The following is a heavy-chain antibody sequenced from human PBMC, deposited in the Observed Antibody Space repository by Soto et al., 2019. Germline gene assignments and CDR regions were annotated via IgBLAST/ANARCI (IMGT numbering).Heavy chain of an antibody. CDR1: GGSFSGYY. D-gene: IGHD1-26*01. CDR3: SIVGRGSYYRRDYYYGMDV. CDR2: INHSGST. Sequence: PSETLSLTCAVYGGSFSGYYWSWIRQPPGTGLEWIGEINHSGSTNYNPSLTSRVAIPVDTSKNQFSLKLSSVTAADTAVYYCSIVGRGSYYRRDYYYGMDVWGQGTTVTVSS. V-gene: IGHV4-34*01. J-gene: IGHJ6*02.